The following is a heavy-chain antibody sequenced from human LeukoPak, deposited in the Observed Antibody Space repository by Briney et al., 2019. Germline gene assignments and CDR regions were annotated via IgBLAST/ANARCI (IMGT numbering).Heavy chain of an antibody. V-gene: IGHV3-30-3*01. D-gene: IGHD3-22*01. CDR2: ISYDGSNK. Sequence: GGSLRLSCAASGFTFSSYAMHWVRQAPGKGLEWVAVISYDGSNKYYADSVKGRFTISRDNSKNTLYLQMNSLRAEDTAVYYCARVSNYYDSSGYYRNWGQGTLVTVSS. CDR1: GFTFSSYA. CDR3: ARVSNYYDSSGYYRN. J-gene: IGHJ4*02.